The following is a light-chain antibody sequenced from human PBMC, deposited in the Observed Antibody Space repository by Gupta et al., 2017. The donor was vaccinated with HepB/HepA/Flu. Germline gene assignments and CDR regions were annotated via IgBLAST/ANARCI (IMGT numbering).Light chain of an antibody. J-gene: IGKJ5*01. CDR2: ETS. V-gene: IGKV1D-12*01. CDR3: QQAYRLPIT. CDR1: QDISRW. Sequence: DIQMTQSPSSVSASVGDRVTITCRASQDISRWLAWYQQKTGKAPKFRIYETSSLQSGVPARFSGSGSGTDFILTINSLQPEDVATYYCQQAYRLPITFGRGTRLE.